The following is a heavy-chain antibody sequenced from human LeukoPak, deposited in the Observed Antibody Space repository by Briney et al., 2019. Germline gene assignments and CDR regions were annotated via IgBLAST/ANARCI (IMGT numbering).Heavy chain of an antibody. V-gene: IGHV3-9*01. J-gene: IGHJ3*02. CDR1: GFTFDDYA. D-gene: IGHD1-1*01. CDR2: ISWNSGSI. CDR3: AKESGTDSI. Sequence: GRSLRLSCAASGFTFDDYAMHWVRQASGKGLEWVSGISWNSGSIGYADSVKGRFTISRDNAKNSLYLQMNSLRAEDTALYYCAKESGTDSIWGQGTMVTVSS.